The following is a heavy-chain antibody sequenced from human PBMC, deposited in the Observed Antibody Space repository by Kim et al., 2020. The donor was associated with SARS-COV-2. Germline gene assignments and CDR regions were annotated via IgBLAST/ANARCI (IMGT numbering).Heavy chain of an antibody. CDR3: ARDGDMVATPGIAAAAKDFDY. D-gene: IGHD6-13*01. Sequence: GGSLRLSCAASGFTFSSYSMNWVRQAPGKGLEWVSSISSSSSYIYYADSVKGRFTISRDNAKNSLYLQMNSLRAEDTAVYYCARDGDMVATPGIAAAAKDFDYWGQGTLVTVSS. CDR1: GFTFSSYS. V-gene: IGHV3-21*01. CDR2: ISSSSSYI. J-gene: IGHJ4*02.